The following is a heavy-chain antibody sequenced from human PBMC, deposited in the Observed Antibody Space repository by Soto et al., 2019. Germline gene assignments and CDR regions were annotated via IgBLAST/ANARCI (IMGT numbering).Heavy chain of an antibody. J-gene: IGHJ6*02. CDR2: IIPIFGTA. Sequence: SVNVSCKASGGTFSSYAISWVRQAPGQGLEWMGGIIPIFGTANYAQKFQGRVTITADKSTSTAYMELSSLRSEDTAVYYCARMGIAARLRGRGYGMDVWGQGTTVTVSS. CDR1: GGTFSSYA. D-gene: IGHD6-6*01. CDR3: ARMGIAARLRGRGYGMDV. V-gene: IGHV1-69*06.